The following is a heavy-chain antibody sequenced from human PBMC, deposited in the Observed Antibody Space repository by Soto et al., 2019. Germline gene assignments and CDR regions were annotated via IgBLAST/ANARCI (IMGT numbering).Heavy chain of an antibody. J-gene: IGHJ3*02. V-gene: IGHV3-72*01. CDR2: TRNKANSYTT. D-gene: IGHD2-2*01. CDR3: ARGDCSSTRCYAFDM. CDR1: GFTFSDHY. Sequence: EVQLVESGGGLVQPGGSLRLSCAASGFTFSDHYMDWVRQAPGKGLEWVGRTRNKANSYTTEYAASVKGRFTISRDDSKNSVYLQMNSLKIEDTAVYYCARGDCSSTRCYAFDMWGQGTMVTVSS.